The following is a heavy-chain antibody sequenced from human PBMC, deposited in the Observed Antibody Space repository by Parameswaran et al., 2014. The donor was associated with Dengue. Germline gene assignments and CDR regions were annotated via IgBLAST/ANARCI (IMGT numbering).Heavy chain of an antibody. D-gene: IGHD3-22*01. Sequence: WVRQAPGQRLEWMGRIIPVLGMANYAQKFQGRVTMTRDTSISTAYMELSRLRSDDTAVYYCAREPTYYYDSSGYYFDYWGQGTLVTVSS. J-gene: IGHJ4*02. V-gene: IGHV1-2*02. CDR3: AREPTYYYDSSGYYFDY. CDR2: IIPVLGMA.